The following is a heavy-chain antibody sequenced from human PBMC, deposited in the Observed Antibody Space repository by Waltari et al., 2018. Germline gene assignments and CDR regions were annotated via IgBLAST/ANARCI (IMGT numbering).Heavy chain of an antibody. CDR1: GYSISSGYY. V-gene: IGHV4-38-2*01. Sequence: QVQLQESGPGLVKPSETLSLTCAVSGYSISSGYYWGWIRQPPGKGLEWIGSIYHSGSTYDNPSLKSRVTISVDTSKNQFSLKLSSVTAADTAVYYCASICTGGVCRDPFDYWGQGTLVTVSS. CDR3: ASICTGGVCRDPFDY. J-gene: IGHJ4*02. D-gene: IGHD2-8*02. CDR2: IYHSGST.